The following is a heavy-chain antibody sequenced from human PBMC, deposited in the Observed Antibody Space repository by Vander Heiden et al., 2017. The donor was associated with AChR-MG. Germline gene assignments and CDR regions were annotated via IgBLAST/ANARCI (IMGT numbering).Heavy chain of an antibody. CDR2: INPNSGGT. CDR1: GYTFTGYY. V-gene: IGHV1-2*02. Sequence: QVQLVQSGAEVKKPGASVKVPCKASGYTFTGYYMHWVRQAPGQGLEWMGWINPNSGGTNYAQKFQGRVTMTRDTSISTAYMELSRLRSDDTAVYYCARDLGRWELLWDQRDYWGQGTLVTVSS. D-gene: IGHD1-26*01. CDR3: ARDLGRWELLWDQRDY. J-gene: IGHJ4*02.